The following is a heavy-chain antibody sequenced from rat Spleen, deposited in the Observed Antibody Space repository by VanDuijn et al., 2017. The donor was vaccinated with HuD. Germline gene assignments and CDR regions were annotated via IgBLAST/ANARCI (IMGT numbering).Heavy chain of an antibody. J-gene: IGHJ2*01. V-gene: IGHV5-7*01. CDR2: IIYDGSRT. D-gene: IGHD1-9*01. CDR1: GFTFSDYN. CDR3: ARRHYGYTDYFDY. Sequence: EVQLVESGGGLVQPGRSMKLSCAASGFTFSDYNMAWVRQAPRKGLEWVATIIYDGSRTYYRDSVKGRFTISRDHAKSTLNLQMDSLRSEDTATYYCARRHYGYTDYFDYWGQGVMVTVSS.